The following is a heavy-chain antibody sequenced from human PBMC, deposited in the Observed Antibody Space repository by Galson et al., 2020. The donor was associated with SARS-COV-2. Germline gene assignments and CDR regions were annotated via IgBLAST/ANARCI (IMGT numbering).Heavy chain of an antibody. D-gene: IGHD4-17*01. Sequence: LGESLKISCAASGFTFGRYAMSWVRQAPGKGLEWVSSVTAAGGGTYHADSVKGRFTISRDNSKNTLYLQMNSLRVEDTALYYCAKDQGNDYGDQLDYWGQGTLVSVS. CDR2: VTAAGGGT. CDR3: AKDQGNDYGDQLDY. V-gene: IGHV3-23*01. CDR1: GFTFGRYA. J-gene: IGHJ4*02.